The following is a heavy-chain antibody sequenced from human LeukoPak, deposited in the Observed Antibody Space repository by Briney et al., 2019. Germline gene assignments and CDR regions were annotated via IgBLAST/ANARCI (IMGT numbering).Heavy chain of an antibody. CDR1: GYSITTGYY. V-gene: IGHV4-38-2*02. D-gene: IGHD6-13*01. CDR2: MYHNSGAT. Sequence: SETLSLTCTVSGYSITTGYYWAWIRQPPGKGPEWIGSMYHNSGATFYSPSLKSRVTISVDTSKNQLSLKLSSVTAADTAVYFCAGGIGYATSPADHLGQGTLVIVSS. CDR3: AGGIGYATSPADH. J-gene: IGHJ5*02.